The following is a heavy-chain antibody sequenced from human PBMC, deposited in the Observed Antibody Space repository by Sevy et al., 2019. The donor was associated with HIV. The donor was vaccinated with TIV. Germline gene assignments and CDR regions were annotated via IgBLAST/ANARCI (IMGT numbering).Heavy chain of an antibody. J-gene: IGHJ4*02. CDR1: GYTFTGYY. CDR3: AKGTAMVDWPFDY. CDR2: INPKSGGT. Sequence: ASVKVSCKASGYTFTGYYMHWVRQAPGQGLEWMGWINPKSGGTNYAQKFQGRVTMTRDTSISTAYMELSRLRSDDTAVYYCAKGTAMVDWPFDYWGQGTLVTVSS. V-gene: IGHV1-2*02. D-gene: IGHD5-18*01.